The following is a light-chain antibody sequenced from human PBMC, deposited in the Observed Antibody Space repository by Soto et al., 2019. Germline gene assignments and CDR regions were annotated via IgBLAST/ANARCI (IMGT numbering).Light chain of an antibody. CDR1: QGVDSSY. V-gene: IGKV3-20*01. CDR2: GAS. J-gene: IGKJ1*01. Sequence: EIVLTQSPGTLSLSPGERATVFCRASQGVDSSYLAWFQQKPGQAPRLLIYGASRRATGVPDRFSGSGSGTDFTLTITRLEPEDFAVYYCHKYDSSSWTFGQGTKVEI. CDR3: HKYDSSSWT.